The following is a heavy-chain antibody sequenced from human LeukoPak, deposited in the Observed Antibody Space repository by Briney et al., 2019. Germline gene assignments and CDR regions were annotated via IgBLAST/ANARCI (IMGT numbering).Heavy chain of an antibody. J-gene: IGHJ6*02. CDR1: GFTFSSYS. V-gene: IGHV3-48*02. D-gene: IGHD6-19*01. Sequence: GGSLRLSCAASGFTFSSYSMNWVRQAPGKGLEWISYSSSSSRTIYYADSVKGRFTISRDNAKNSLYLQMNSLRDEDTAVYYCARDLIAVAGIYGMDVWGQGTTVTVSS. CDR2: SSSSSRTI. CDR3: ARDLIAVAGIYGMDV.